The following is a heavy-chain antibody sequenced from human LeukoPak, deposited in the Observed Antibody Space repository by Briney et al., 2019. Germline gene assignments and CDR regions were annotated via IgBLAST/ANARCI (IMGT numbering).Heavy chain of an antibody. CDR3: ARERDRRGYFDY. CDR2: ISYLSSHI. V-gene: IGHV3-21*01. D-gene: IGHD2-15*01. CDR1: GFTFSEYD. J-gene: IGHJ4*02. Sequence: PGGSLRLSCSASGFTFSEYDMNWFRQAPGKGLEWVSSISYLSSHIYYGDSVKGRFSISRDNAKNSLYLQMNSLRVEDTALYYCARERDRRGYFDYWGQGTLVTVSS.